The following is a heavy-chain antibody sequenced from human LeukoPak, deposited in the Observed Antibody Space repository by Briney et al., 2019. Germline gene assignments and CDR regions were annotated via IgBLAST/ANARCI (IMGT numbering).Heavy chain of an antibody. V-gene: IGHV3-15*01. CDR1: GFTFSSYS. D-gene: IGHD6-13*01. CDR3: TTHRDTSSWYYFDY. J-gene: IGHJ4*02. CDR2: IKSKTDGGTT. Sequence: GGSLRLSCAASGFTFSSYSMNWVRQAPGKGLEWVGRIKSKTDGGTTDYAAPVKGRFTISRDDSKNTLYLQMNSLKTEDTAVYYCTTHRDTSSWYYFDYWGQGTLVTVSS.